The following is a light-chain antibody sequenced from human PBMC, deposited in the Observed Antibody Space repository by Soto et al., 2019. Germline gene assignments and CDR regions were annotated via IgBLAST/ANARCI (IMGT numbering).Light chain of an antibody. J-gene: IGKJ1*01. CDR3: QQYNNWART. Sequence: DIVMTQSPATLSVSPGERVTLSCRASQSFINNLAWYQQKPGQAPRLLMYGAYTRATGIPARFSGSGSVTEFTLAISSLQSADFAVYFCQQYNNWARTFGQGTKLDI. V-gene: IGKV3-15*01. CDR2: GAY. CDR1: QSFINN.